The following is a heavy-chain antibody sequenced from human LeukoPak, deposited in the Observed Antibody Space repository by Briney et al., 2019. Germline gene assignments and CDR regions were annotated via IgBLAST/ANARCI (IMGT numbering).Heavy chain of an antibody. CDR2: ISGSGGRT. J-gene: IGHJ4*02. V-gene: IGHV3-23*01. CDR3: ASYYDFWSAYSI. Sequence: GGSLRLSCAASGFTFSSYAMNWVRQAPGKGLEWVAVISGSGGRTYYADSVKGRFTISRDNSKNTLYLQMNSLRGEDTAVYYCASYYDFWSAYSIRGQGTLVTVSS. CDR1: GFTFSSYA. D-gene: IGHD3-3*01.